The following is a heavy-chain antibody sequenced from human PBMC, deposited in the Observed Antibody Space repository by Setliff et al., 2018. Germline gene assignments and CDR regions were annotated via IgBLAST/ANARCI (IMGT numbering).Heavy chain of an antibody. J-gene: IGHJ4*02. V-gene: IGHV1-18*01. Sequence: ASVKVSCKASGYTFTESIVSWVRQAPGQGLEWLGWIGVYSGNTYTAQKFLGRVTVTTDTSTSTAYLEVRSLTSDDTAVYYCARLVRYCSRTSCQRTPGAEYWGQGTLVTVSS. CDR2: IGVYSGNT. CDR3: ARLVRYCSRTSCQRTPGAEY. D-gene: IGHD2-2*01. CDR1: GYTFTESI.